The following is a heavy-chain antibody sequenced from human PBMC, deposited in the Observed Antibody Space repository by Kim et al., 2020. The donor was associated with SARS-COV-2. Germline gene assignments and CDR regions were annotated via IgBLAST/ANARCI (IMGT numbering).Heavy chain of an antibody. CDR3: ATAMVRGGTGKRGS. D-gene: IGHD3-10*01. V-gene: IGHV3-21*01. Sequence: GGSLRLSCAASGFTFSSYSMNWVRQAPGKGLEWVSSISSSSSYIYYADSVKGRFTISRDNAKNSLYLQMNSLRAEDTAVYYCATAMVRGGTGKRGSWGQGTLVTVSS. CDR1: GFTFSSYS. CDR2: ISSSSSYI. J-gene: IGHJ4*02.